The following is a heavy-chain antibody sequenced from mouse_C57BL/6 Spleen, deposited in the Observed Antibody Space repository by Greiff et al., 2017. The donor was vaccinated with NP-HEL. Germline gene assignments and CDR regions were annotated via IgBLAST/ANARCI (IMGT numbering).Heavy chain of an antibody. CDR2: IHPNSGST. D-gene: IGHD1-1*01. CDR1: GYTFPSYW. J-gene: IGHJ1*03. CDR3: ARHYYGSSASYFDV. Sequence: VQGVESGAELVKPGASVKLSCKASGYTFPSYWMHWVKQRPGQGLEWIGMIHPNSGSTNYNEKFKSKATLTVDKSSSTAYMQLSSLTSEDSAVYYCARHYYGSSASYFDVWGTGTTVTVSS. V-gene: IGHV1-64*01.